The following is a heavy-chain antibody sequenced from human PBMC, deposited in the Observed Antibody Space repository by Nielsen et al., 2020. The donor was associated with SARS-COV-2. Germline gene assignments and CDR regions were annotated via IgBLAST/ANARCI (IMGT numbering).Heavy chain of an antibody. CDR3: ATGESDGYNGGVDY. J-gene: IGHJ4*02. CDR2: FDPEDGET. Sequence: ASVKVSCKASGYTFTGYYMHWVRQAPGQGLEWMGGFDPEDGETIYAQKFQGRVTMTEDTSTDTAYMELSSLRSEDTAVYYCATGESDGYNGGVDYWGQETLVTVSS. CDR1: GYTFTGYY. V-gene: IGHV1-24*01. D-gene: IGHD5-24*01.